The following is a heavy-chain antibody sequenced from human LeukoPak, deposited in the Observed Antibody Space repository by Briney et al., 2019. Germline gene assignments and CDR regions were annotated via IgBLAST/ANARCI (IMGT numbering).Heavy chain of an antibody. J-gene: IGHJ4*02. CDR3: ARGRRAIAN. Sequence: SETLSLTCTVSGGSISNNYWSWVRQPPGKGLEWIGYIYYSGSTNYNPSLKSRVTISVVMSKNQFSLKLRSLTAADTALYFCARGRRAIANWGQGTLVTVSS. CDR2: IYYSGST. CDR1: GGSISNNY. V-gene: IGHV4-59*01. D-gene: IGHD1-26*01.